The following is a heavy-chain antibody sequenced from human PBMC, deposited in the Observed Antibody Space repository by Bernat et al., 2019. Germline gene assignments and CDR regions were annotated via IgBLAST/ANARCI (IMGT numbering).Heavy chain of an antibody. V-gene: IGHV3-33*01. CDR2: IWYVGSNK. Sequence: QVQLVESGGGVVQPGRSLRLSCAASGFTFSSYGMHWVRQAPGKGLEWVAVIWYVGSNKYYADSVKGRFTISRDNSKNTLYLQMNSLRAEDTAVYYCAREKQWLEGLGSSDAFDIWGQGTMVTVSS. D-gene: IGHD6-19*01. J-gene: IGHJ3*02. CDR3: AREKQWLEGLGSSDAFDI. CDR1: GFTFSSYG.